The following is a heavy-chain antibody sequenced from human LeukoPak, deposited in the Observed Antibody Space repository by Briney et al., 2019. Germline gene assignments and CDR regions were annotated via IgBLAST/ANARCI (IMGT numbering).Heavy chain of an antibody. CDR1: GFIFKDYA. J-gene: IGHJ4*02. Sequence: GGSLRLSCAASGFIFKDYAMNWVRQAPGKGLEWVSAITSSGGSTYYADSVKGRFTISRDNSKNTLSLQMNSLRAEDTAVYYCARASFGVIVGPDYWGQGTLVTVSS. V-gene: IGHV3-23*01. CDR3: ARASFGVIVGPDY. CDR2: ITSSGGST. D-gene: IGHD3-3*01.